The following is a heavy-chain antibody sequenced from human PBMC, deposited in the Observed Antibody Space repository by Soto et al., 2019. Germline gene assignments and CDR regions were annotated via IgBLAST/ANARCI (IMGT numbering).Heavy chain of an antibody. CDR1: GFSFSDYF. D-gene: IGHD2-15*01. Sequence: ASVKVSCKASGFSFSDYFMHWVRQAPGQGLEWMGIINPSGDSRNYAQKFQGRVTITRDTSTSTVYMDLSSLRYEATAVYYCARDNSQNYGPPAASSWFHPWGQGTPVTVS. J-gene: IGHJ5*02. CDR2: INPSGDSR. V-gene: IGHV1-46*01. CDR3: ARDNSQNYGPPAASSWFHP.